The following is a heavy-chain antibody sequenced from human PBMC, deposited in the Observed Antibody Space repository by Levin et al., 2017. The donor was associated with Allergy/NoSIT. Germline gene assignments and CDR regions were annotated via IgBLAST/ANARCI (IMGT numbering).Heavy chain of an antibody. V-gene: IGHV3-30-3*01. CDR1: GFTFSSYA. CDR3: ARDRGEIAVAGTFGDWYFDR. Sequence: GESLKISCAASGFTFSSYAMHWVRQAPGKGLEWVAVISYDGSNKYYADSVKGRFTISRDNSKNTLYLQMNSLRAEDTAVYYCARDRGEIAVAGTFGDWYFDRWGRGTLVTVSS. D-gene: IGHD6-19*01. CDR2: ISYDGSNK. J-gene: IGHJ2*01.